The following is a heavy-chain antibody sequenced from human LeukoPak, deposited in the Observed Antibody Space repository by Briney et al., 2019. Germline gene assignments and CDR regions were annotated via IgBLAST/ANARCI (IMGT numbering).Heavy chain of an antibody. J-gene: IGHJ4*02. Sequence: PGGSLRLSCAASGFTFRSYAMSWVRQAPGKGLEWVSSISSSSSYIYYADSVKGRFTISRDNAKNSLYLQMNSLRAEDTAVYYCARVYRAVYYYDSRSPFDYWGQGTLVTVSS. CDR2: ISSSSSYI. CDR1: GFTFRSYA. V-gene: IGHV3-21*01. CDR3: ARVYRAVYYYDSRSPFDY. D-gene: IGHD3-22*01.